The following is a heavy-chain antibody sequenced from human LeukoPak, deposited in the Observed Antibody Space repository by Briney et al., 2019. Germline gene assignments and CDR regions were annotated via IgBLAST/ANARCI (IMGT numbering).Heavy chain of an antibody. J-gene: IGHJ4*02. CDR2: ISSSGGTR. CDR1: GVTFSSYN. V-gene: IGHV3-48*04. D-gene: IGHD2-2*01. CDR3: AREACSSTSCYDY. Sequence: PGGSLRLSCAASGVTFSSYNMNWVRQAPGKGLEWVSYISSSGGTRYHADSVKGRFTISRDNAKNSLYLQMNSLRVGDTAVYYCAREACSSTSCYDYWGQGTLVTVSS.